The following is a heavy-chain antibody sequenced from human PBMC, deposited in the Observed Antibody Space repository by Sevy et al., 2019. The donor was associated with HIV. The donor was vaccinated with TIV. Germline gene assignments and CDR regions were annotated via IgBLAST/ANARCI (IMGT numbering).Heavy chain of an antibody. V-gene: IGHV1-24*01. Sequence: ASVKVSCKASGYTLTELSMHWVRQAPGKGLEWMGGSDPEDDIPIYAQKFQGRVTMNEDTSTDTVYMELSSLRSEDTAVYYCSTGVDFWRGGSYYGMDVWGQGTTVTVSS. CDR2: SDPEDDIP. D-gene: IGHD3-3*01. CDR3: STGVDFWRGGSYYGMDV. CDR1: GYTLTELS. J-gene: IGHJ6*02.